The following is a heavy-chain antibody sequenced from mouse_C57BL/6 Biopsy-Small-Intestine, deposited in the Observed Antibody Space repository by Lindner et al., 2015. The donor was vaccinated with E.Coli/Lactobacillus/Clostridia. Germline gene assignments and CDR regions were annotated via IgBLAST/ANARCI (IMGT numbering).Heavy chain of an antibody. V-gene: IGHV3-8*01. D-gene: IGHD6-1*01. CDR2: ISYSGST. CDR1: GNSIISDF. CDR3: ARSSHTWYYFHY. J-gene: IGHJ2*01. Sequence: VQLQESGPGLAKPSQTLSLTCSVSGNSIISDFWNWIRKFPGNKLEYMGYISYSGSTYYNPSLKSRISITRDTSKNQYYLHLISVTTEDTATYYCARSSHTWYYFHYWGQGTTLTVSS.